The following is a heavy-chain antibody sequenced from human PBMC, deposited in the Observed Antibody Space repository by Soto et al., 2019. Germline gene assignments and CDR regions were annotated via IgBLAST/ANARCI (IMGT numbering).Heavy chain of an antibody. CDR3: ARAPSSIVVVVAATPRYFDL. Sequence: QVQLQQWGAGLLKPSETLSLTCAVYGGSFSGYYWSWIRQPPGKGLEWIGEINHSGSTNYNPSLKSRVTLSVDTSKNQFSLKLSSVTAADTAVYYCARAPSSIVVVVAATPRYFDLWGRGTLVTVSS. J-gene: IGHJ2*01. CDR1: GGSFSGYY. V-gene: IGHV4-34*01. D-gene: IGHD2-15*01. CDR2: INHSGST.